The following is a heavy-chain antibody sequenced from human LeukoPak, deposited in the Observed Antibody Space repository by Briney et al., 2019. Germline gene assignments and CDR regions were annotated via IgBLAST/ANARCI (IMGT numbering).Heavy chain of an antibody. Sequence: SGGSLRLSCAASGFTFSSYSMNWVRQAPGKGLEWVSSISSSSSYIYYADSVKGRFTISRDNAKNSLYLQMNSLRAEDTAVYYCARGPPYDFWSGYYTIWGQGTLVTVSS. D-gene: IGHD3-3*01. CDR3: ARGPPYDFWSGYYTI. CDR2: ISSSSSYI. V-gene: IGHV3-21*01. CDR1: GFTFSSYS. J-gene: IGHJ4*02.